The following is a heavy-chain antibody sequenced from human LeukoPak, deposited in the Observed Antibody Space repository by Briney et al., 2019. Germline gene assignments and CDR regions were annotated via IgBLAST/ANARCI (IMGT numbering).Heavy chain of an antibody. J-gene: IGHJ6*02. CDR1: GFTFSSYA. D-gene: IGHD3-22*01. V-gene: IGHV3-23*01. CDR3: AKDFRSYYYDSSPPDYYYYYGMDV. CDR2: ISGSGGST. Sequence: PGGSLRLSCAASGFTFSSYAMSWVRQAPGKGLEWVSAISGSGGSTHYADSVKGRFTISRDNSKNTLYLQMNSLRAEDTAVYYCAKDFRSYYYDSSPPDYYYYYGMDVWGQGTTVTVSS.